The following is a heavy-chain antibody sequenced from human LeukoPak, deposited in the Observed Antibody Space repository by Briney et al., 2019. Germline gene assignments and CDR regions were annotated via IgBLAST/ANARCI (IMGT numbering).Heavy chain of an antibody. V-gene: IGHV3-23*01. CDR1: GFIFTNYA. CDR3: EKDLTAMTNFDS. Sequence: GGSLKLSCAASGFIFTNYAMSWVRQAPGKGLEWVSTITGNGDAAYYADSVKGRFTISRDNSRNTLYLQMNSLRADDTAAYYCEKDLTAMTNFDSWGQGTLVTVSS. J-gene: IGHJ4*02. D-gene: IGHD5-18*01. CDR2: ITGNGDAA.